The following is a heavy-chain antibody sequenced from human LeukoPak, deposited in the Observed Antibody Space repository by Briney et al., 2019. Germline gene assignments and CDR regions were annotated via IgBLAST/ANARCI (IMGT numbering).Heavy chain of an antibody. D-gene: IGHD6-13*01. J-gene: IGHJ4*02. CDR1: GGTFSSYA. Sequence: GASVKVSCKASGGTFSSYAISWVRQAPGQGLEWMGGIIPIFGTANYAQKFQGRVTITADESTSTAYMELSSLRSEDTAVYYCARVKEYSSRYDAGHYFDYWGQGTLDTVSS. V-gene: IGHV1-69*13. CDR2: IIPIFGTA. CDR3: ARVKEYSSRYDAGHYFDY.